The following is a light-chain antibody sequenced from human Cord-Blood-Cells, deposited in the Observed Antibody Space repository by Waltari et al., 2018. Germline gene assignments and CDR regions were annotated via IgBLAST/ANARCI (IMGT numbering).Light chain of an antibody. J-gene: IGLJ1*01. V-gene: IGLV3-19*01. CDR1: SLRSYY. CDR3: NSRDSSGNYV. CDR2: GKN. Sequence: SSELTQDPAVSVALGPTVRITCQGDSLRSYYASWYQQKPGQAPVLVIYGKNNRPSGIPDRFSGSSSGNTASLTITGAQAEDEADYYCNSRDSSGNYVFGTGTKVTVL.